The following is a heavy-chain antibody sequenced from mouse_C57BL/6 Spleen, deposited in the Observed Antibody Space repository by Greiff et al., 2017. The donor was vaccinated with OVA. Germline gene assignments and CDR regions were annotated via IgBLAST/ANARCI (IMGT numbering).Heavy chain of an antibody. CDR1: GYTFTSYW. J-gene: IGHJ3*01. CDR2: IDPSDSYT. CDR3: YYYGSSYEFAY. V-gene: IGHV1-59*01. D-gene: IGHD1-1*01. Sequence: QVQLQQPGAELVRPGPSVKLSCKASGYTFTSYWMHWVKQRPGQGLEWIGVIDPSDSYTNYNQKFKGKATLTVDTSSSTAYMQLSSLTSEDSAVYYCYYYGSSYEFAYWGQGTLVTVSA.